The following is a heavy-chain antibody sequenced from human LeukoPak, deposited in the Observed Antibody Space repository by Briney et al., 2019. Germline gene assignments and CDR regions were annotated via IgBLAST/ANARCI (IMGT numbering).Heavy chain of an antibody. CDR2: VKQDGSET. CDR1: GFTFRRFW. Sequence: SLRLSCAASGFTFRRFWMSWVRQAPGKGLEWVANVKQDGSETYYVDSVKGRFTISRDNAKSSMYLQMNSLRAEDTAVCYCARDGTYTDYDPDFDIWGQGTLVTVSS. D-gene: IGHD5-12*01. CDR3: ARDGTYTDYDPDFDI. V-gene: IGHV3-7*04. J-gene: IGHJ4*02.